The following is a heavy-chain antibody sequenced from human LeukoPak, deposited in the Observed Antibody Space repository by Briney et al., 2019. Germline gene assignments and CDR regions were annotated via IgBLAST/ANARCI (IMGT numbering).Heavy chain of an antibody. Sequence: SQTLSLTCTVSGGSIGSGGYYWSWIRQPPGKGLEWIGYIYHSGSTYYNPSLKSRVTISVDRSKNQFSLKLSSVTAADTAVYYCARYQEYYYDSSGYVYWGQGTLVTVSS. V-gene: IGHV4-30-2*01. D-gene: IGHD3-22*01. CDR1: GGSIGSGGYY. CDR3: ARYQEYYYDSSGYVY. J-gene: IGHJ4*02. CDR2: IYHSGST.